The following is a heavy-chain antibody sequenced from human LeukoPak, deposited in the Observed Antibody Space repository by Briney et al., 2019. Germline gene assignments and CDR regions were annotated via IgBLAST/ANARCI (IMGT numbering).Heavy chain of an antibody. CDR3: AKDNDYAI. CDR1: GFTFSSSG. D-gene: IGHD5-12*01. Sequence: GGSLRPSCAVSGFTFSSSGMHWVRQAPGRGLEWVAFIRTDENHKDYADSVKRRFTISRANSKNTLYLQVNSLRAEGTAVYYCAKDNDYAIWGQGTLVTVSS. J-gene: IGHJ3*02. V-gene: IGHV3-30*02. CDR2: IRTDENHK.